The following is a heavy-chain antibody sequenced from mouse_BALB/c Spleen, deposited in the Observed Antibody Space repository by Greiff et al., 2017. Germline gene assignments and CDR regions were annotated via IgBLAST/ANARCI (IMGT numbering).Heavy chain of an antibody. V-gene: IGHV1S137*01. CDR1: GYTFTDYA. D-gene: IGHD2-10*01. J-gene: IGHJ4*01. CDR3: ARPTAYYGNYGAMDY. CDR2: ISTYYGDA. Sequence: QVHVKQSGAELVRPGVSVKISCKGSGYTFTDYAMHWVKQSHAKSLEWIGVISTYYGDASYNQKFKGKATMTVDKSSSTAYMELARLTSEDSAIYYCARPTAYYGNYGAMDYWGQGTSVTVSS.